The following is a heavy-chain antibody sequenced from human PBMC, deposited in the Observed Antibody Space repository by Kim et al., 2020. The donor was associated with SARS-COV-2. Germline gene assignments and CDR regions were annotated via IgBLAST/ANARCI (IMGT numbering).Heavy chain of an antibody. J-gene: IGHJ4*02. V-gene: IGHV3-11*01. Sequence: GGSLRLSCAASGFTYSDYYMSWIRQAPGKGLEWVSYISSSGSTIYYADSVKGRFTISRDNAKNSLYLQMNSLRAEDTAVYYCARVPPWGSGTSHYWGQGTLVTVSS. CDR1: GFTYSDYY. CDR2: ISSSGSTI. CDR3: ARVPPWGSGTSHY. D-gene: IGHD3-10*01.